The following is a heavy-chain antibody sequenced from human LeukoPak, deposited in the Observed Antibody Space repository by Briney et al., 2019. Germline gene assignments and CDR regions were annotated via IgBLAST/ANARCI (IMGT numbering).Heavy chain of an antibody. CDR3: AISFTMIIRG. CDR1: GFTFSSYA. CDR2: ISGSGGST. D-gene: IGHD3-22*01. V-gene: IGHV3-23*01. Sequence: GGSLRLSCAASGFTFSSYAMSWVRQAPGKGLEWVSAISGSGGSTYYAVSVKGRFTVSRDNSKNTLYLQMNSLRAEDTAVYYCAISFTMIIRGWGQGTLVTVSS. J-gene: IGHJ4*02.